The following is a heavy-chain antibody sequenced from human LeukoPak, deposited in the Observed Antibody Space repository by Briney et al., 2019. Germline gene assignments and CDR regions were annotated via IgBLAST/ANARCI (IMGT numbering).Heavy chain of an antibody. J-gene: IGHJ4*02. CDR3: VRYSTGWFGSCDY. V-gene: IGHV4-59*08. CDR2: IYYSGST. CDR1: GGSISSYY. Sequence: SETLSLTCTVSGGSISSYYWSWIRQSPGKGLEWIGYIYYSGSTNYSPSLKSRVTISVDMSKNQFSLQLSSVTAADTAVYYCVRYSTGWFGSCDYWGQGILVTVSS. D-gene: IGHD6-19*01.